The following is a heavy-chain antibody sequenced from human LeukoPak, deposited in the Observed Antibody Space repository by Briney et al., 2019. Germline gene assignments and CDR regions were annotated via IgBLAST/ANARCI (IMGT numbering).Heavy chain of an antibody. J-gene: IGHJ4*02. CDR2: ISSSSNYI. V-gene: IGHV3-21*01. D-gene: IGHD1-20*01. CDR1: GFTFNSYS. CDR3: ARLSGDITVFDL. Sequence: PGGSLRLSCAASGFTFNSYSMNWVRQAPGKGREWVSSISSSSNYIYYADSVKGRFTISRDNAKNSLYLQMNSLRADDAAVYYCARLSGDITVFDLWGQGTLVTVSS.